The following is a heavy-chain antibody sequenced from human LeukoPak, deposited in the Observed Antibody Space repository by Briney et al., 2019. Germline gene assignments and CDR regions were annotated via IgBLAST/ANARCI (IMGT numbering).Heavy chain of an antibody. CDR1: GYTLTELS. V-gene: IGHV1-24*01. Sequence: ASVKVSCKVSGYTLTELSMHWVRQAPGKGLEWMGGFDPEDGETIYAQRFQGRVTMTEDTSTDTAYMELSSLRSEGTAVYYCAILRSYYLAFDIWGQGTMVTVSS. CDR3: AILRSYYLAFDI. D-gene: IGHD1-26*01. J-gene: IGHJ3*02. CDR2: FDPEDGET.